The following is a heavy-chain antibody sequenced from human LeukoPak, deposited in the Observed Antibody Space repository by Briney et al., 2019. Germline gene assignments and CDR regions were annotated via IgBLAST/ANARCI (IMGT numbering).Heavy chain of an antibody. J-gene: IGHJ6*03. CDR1: GFTFDDYG. CDR2: INWNGGST. V-gene: IGHV3-20*04. CDR3: ARDPVRRGYYYYYMDV. Sequence: GGSLRLSCAASGFTFDDYGMSWVLQAPGKGLEWLSGINWNGGSTGYADSVKGRFTISRDNAKNSLYLQMNSLRAEDTALYYCARDPVRRGYYYYYMDVWGKGTTVTVSS.